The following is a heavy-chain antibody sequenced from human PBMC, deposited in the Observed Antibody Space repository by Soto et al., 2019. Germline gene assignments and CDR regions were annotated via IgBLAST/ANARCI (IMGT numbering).Heavy chain of an antibody. V-gene: IGHV3-72*01. Sequence: GGSLRLSCAASGFTFSDHYMDWVRQAPGKGLEWVGRTRNKANSYTTEYAASVKGRFTISRDDSKNSLYLQMNSLKTEDTAVYYCAGNYEERDAFDIWGQGTMVTVSS. CDR2: TRNKANSYTT. CDR3: AGNYEERDAFDI. D-gene: IGHD1-7*01. J-gene: IGHJ3*02. CDR1: GFTFSDHY.